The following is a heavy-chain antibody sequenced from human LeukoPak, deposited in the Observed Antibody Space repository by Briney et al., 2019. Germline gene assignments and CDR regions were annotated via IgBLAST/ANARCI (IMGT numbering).Heavy chain of an antibody. CDR2: TKQDGSEK. D-gene: IGHD3-22*01. V-gene: IGHV3-7*04. CDR1: GFTFGTYW. J-gene: IGHJ1*01. Sequence: GGSLRLSCAASGFTFGTYWMSWVRQAPGKGLEWVATTKQDGSEKYYVDSVKGRFTISRDNAKNSLYLQMNSLRAEDAAVYYCAKESSSYTWDFQHWGQGTLVTVSS. CDR3: AKESSSYTWDFQH.